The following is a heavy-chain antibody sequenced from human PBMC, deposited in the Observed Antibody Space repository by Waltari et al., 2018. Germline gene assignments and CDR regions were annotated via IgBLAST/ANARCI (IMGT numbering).Heavy chain of an antibody. V-gene: IGHV1-69*12. CDR2: IIPIFGTA. J-gene: IGHJ5*02. Sequence: QVQLVQSGAEVKKPGSSVKVSCKASGGPFSSYAIRWVRQAPGQGLEWMGGIIPIFGTANYAQKFQGRVTITADESTSTAYMELSSLRSEDTAVYYCATGDRIAAAGYNWFDPWGQGTLVTVSS. CDR1: GGPFSSYA. CDR3: ATGDRIAAAGYNWFDP. D-gene: IGHD6-13*01.